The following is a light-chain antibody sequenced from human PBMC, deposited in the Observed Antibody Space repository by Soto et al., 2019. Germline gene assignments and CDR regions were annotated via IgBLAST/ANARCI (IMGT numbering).Light chain of an antibody. CDR2: GAS. J-gene: IGKJ1*01. Sequence: EIVMTQSPATLSVSPGERATLSCRASQSVSSNLAWYQQKPGQAPRLLIYGASTRATGIPARFSGSGSGTEFTLTISRLQSEDFAVYYCHQYNDWPRTFGQGTKVDIK. CDR1: QSVSSN. CDR3: HQYNDWPRT. V-gene: IGKV3-15*01.